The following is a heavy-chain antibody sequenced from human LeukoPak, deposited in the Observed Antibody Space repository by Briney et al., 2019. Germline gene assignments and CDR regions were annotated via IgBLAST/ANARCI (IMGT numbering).Heavy chain of an antibody. D-gene: IGHD2/OR15-2a*01. CDR3: ARRVILYYDY. CDR2: IYHSGST. Sequence: SETLSLTCAVSGYSISSGYYWGWIRQPPGKGLEWIGRIYHSGSTYYNPSLKSRVTISVDTSKNQFSLKLSSVTAADTAVYYCARRVILYYDYWGQGTLVTVSS. CDR1: GYSISSGYY. J-gene: IGHJ4*02. V-gene: IGHV4-38-2*01.